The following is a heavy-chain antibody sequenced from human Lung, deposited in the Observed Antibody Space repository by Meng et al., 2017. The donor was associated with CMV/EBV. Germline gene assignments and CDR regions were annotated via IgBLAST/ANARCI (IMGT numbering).Heavy chain of an antibody. CDR2: ISGNGNTI. J-gene: IGHJ4*02. Sequence: GESLKISCAASGFSFSDHYMSWIRQAPGKGLEWVSYISGNGNTIYYADSVKGRFTISRDNAKNSLYLQMNSLRVEDTAVYYCAREASGSYYAFYFDYWGQGNXVNGSS. CDR1: GFSFSDHY. V-gene: IGHV3-11*04. D-gene: IGHD1-26*01. CDR3: AREASGSYYAFYFDY.